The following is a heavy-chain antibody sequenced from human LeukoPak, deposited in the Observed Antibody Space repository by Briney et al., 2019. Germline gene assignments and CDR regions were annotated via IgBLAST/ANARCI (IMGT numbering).Heavy chain of an antibody. CDR3: SRREDSGTSGYYGL. CDR1: GGSISSYY. V-gene: IGHV4-4*09. D-gene: IGHD3-22*01. J-gene: IGHJ4*02. Sequence: SETLSLTCTVSGGSISSYYWSWIRQPPGKGLEWIGYIYTSGSTNYNPSLKSRVTISVDTSKNQFSLKLSSVTAADTAVYYCSRREDSGTSGYYGLWGQGTLVTVSS. CDR2: IYTSGST.